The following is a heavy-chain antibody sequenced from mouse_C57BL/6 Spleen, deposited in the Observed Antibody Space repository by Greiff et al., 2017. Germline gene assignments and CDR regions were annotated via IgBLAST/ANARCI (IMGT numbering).Heavy chain of an antibody. V-gene: IGHV5-6*01. CDR1: GFTFSSYG. Sequence: EVHLVESGGDLVKPGGSLKLSCAASGFTFSSYGMSWVRQTPDKRLEWVATISSGGSYTYYPDSVKGRFTISRDNAKNTLYLQMSSLKSEDTAMYYCARPLYYYGSPAMDYWGQGTSVTVSS. CDR3: ARPLYYYGSPAMDY. CDR2: ISSGGSYT. J-gene: IGHJ4*01. D-gene: IGHD1-1*01.